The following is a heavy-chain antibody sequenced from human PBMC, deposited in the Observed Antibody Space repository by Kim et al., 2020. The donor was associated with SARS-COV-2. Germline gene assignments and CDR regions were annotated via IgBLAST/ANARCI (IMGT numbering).Heavy chain of an antibody. CDR1: GFTFSSYA. CDR3: AKDRVANYYGSGSLRYYFDY. V-gene: IGHV3-23*01. J-gene: IGHJ4*02. D-gene: IGHD3-10*01. Sequence: GGSLRLSCAASGFTFSSYAMSWVRQAPGKGLEWVSAISGSGGSTYYADSVKGRFTISRDNSKNTLYLQMNSLRAEDTAVYYCAKDRVANYYGSGSLRYYFDYWGQGTLVTVSS. CDR2: ISGSGGST.